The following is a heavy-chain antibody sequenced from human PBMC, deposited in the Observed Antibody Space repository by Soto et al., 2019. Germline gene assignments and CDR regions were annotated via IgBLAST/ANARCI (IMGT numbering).Heavy chain of an antibody. V-gene: IGHV4-34*01. J-gene: IGHJ6*02. CDR2: INHSGST. CDR1: GGSFSGYY. Sequence: SETLSLTCAVYGGSFSGYYWSWIRQPPGKGLEWIGEINHSGSTNYNPSLKSRVTISVDTSKNQFSLKLSSVTAADTAVYYCARPSYYSYGMDVWGQGTTVTVSS. CDR3: ARPSYYSYGMDV.